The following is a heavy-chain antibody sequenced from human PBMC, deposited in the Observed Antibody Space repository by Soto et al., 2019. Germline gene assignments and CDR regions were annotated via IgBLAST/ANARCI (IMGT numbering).Heavy chain of an antibody. CDR1: GFTFSGYW. D-gene: IGHD3-10*01. V-gene: IGHV3-7*04. CDR3: VRSSGWTGDY. J-gene: IGHJ4*02. Sequence: EVQLVESGGGLVQPGGSLRLSCAASGFTFSGYWMHWVRQVPGKGLEWVGIIKQDGSEIHYVDSVKGRFTISRDNAKNSMHLQMNSLRAEDTAVYYCVRSSGWTGDYGGQGILVTVSS. CDR2: IKQDGSEI.